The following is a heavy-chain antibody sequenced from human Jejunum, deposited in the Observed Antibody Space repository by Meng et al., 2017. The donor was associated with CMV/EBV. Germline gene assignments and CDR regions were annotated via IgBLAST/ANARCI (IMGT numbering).Heavy chain of an antibody. J-gene: IGHJ4*02. CDR3: VAPSCSSTNCYAADF. V-gene: IGHV3-73*01. D-gene: IGHD2-2*01. Sequence: FSDSTMHWVRHASGKGLEWVGHIRNKANNYATAYAASVKGRFTISRDDSSSTTYLQLSSVKADDTAVYYCVAPSCSSTNCYAADFWGQGTLVTVSS. CDR2: IRNKANNYAT. CDR1: FSDST.